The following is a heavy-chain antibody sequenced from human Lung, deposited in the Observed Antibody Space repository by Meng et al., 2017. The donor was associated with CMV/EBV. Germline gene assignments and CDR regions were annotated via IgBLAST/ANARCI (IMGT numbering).Heavy chain of an antibody. D-gene: IGHD2-21*02. Sequence: NFLSCVRQVPAKGLECIGEIFHRMSTNYNPSLTSRVTISIDKFKIQFSLKLGSVTAAYTAVYYCARIERRRILKYCGSDCSTTDYWGQGTLVTVSS. CDR3: ARIERRRILKYCGSDCSTTDY. V-gene: IGHV4-4*02. CDR2: IFHRMST. CDR1: NF. J-gene: IGHJ4*02.